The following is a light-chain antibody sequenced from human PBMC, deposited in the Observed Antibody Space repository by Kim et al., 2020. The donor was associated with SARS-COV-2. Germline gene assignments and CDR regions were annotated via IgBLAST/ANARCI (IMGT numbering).Light chain of an antibody. CDR3: QQSYSTPYT. Sequence: SASAGDRVTITSRASQSISSYLNWYPQKPGKAPKLLIYAPYSLQSGFPSRFSDSGSGSDFTLSISSLQPEDFATYDCQQSYSTPYTFGQGTKLEI. CDR1: QSISSY. CDR2: APY. V-gene: IGKV1-39*01. J-gene: IGKJ2*01.